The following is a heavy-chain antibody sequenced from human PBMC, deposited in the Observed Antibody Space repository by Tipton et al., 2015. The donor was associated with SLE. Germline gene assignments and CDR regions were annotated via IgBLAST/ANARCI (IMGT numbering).Heavy chain of an antibody. CDR3: ARGGEQLVYYFDY. CDR2: INHSGST. V-gene: IGHV4-39*07. J-gene: IGHJ4*02. D-gene: IGHD6-13*01. Sequence: LRLSCTVSGGSISSSSYYWSWIRQPPGKGLEWIGEINHSGSTNYNPSLKSRVTISVDTSKNQFSLKLSSVTAADTAVYYCARGGEQLVYYFDYWGQGTLVTVSS. CDR1: GGSISSSSYY.